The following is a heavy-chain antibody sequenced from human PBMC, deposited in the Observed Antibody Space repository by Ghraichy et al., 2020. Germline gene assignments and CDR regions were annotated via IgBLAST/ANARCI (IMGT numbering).Heavy chain of an antibody. J-gene: IGHJ4*02. CDR1: GFTFSSYA. CDR2: ISSNGGST. V-gene: IGHV3-64D*06. Sequence: GESLNISCSASGFTFSSYAMHWVRQAPGKGLEYVSAISSNGGSTYYADSVKGRFTISRDNSKNTLYLQMSSLRAEDTAVYYCVKDHRLEGYIAVAGGFDYWGQGTLVTVSS. CDR3: VKDHRLEGYIAVAGGFDY. D-gene: IGHD6-19*01.